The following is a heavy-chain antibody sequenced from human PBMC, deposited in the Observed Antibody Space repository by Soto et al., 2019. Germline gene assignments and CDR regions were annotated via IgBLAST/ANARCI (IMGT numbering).Heavy chain of an antibody. Sequence: GGSLRLSCAASGFTFSSYDMHWVRQATGKGLEWVSAIGTAGDTYYPGSVKGRFTISRENAKNSLYLQMNSLRAGDTAVYYCARAIDYDILTGYPAPPDYWGQGTPVTVSS. D-gene: IGHD3-9*01. CDR2: IGTAGDT. CDR1: GFTFSSYD. V-gene: IGHV3-13*04. J-gene: IGHJ4*02. CDR3: ARAIDYDILTGYPAPPDY.